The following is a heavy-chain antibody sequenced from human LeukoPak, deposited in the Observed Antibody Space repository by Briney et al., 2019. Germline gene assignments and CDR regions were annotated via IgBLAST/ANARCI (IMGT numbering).Heavy chain of an antibody. D-gene: IGHD3-9*01. CDR2: ITWIGGST. CDR3: ARRFLGDDILTGYSIFDY. V-gene: IGHV3-20*04. Sequence: GGSLRLSCAVSGFTFDDYGISWVSQPPREWLEWGSGITWIGGSTGYADSVKGRFTISRGTATNSLSLPRNSLRAEGTALYYWARRFLGDDILTGYSIFDYWGQRSLGTVSS. J-gene: IGHJ4*02. CDR1: GFTFDDYG.